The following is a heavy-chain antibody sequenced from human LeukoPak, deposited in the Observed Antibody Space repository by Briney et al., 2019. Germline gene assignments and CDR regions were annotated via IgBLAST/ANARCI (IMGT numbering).Heavy chain of an antibody. J-gene: IGHJ5*02. CDR1: GFTFTRSA. CDR2: IVVGSGNT. D-gene: IGHD2-15*01. Sequence: ASVKVSCKASGFTFTRSAMQWARQARGQRLEWIGWIVVGSGNTNYAQKFQERVTITRDMSTSTAYMELSSLRSEDAAVYYCAADPDYCSGGSCYPRWFDPWGQGTLVTVSS. CDR3: AADPDYCSGGSCYPRWFDP. V-gene: IGHV1-58*02.